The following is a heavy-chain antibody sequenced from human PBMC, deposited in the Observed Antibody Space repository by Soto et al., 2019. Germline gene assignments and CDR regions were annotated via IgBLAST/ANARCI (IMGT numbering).Heavy chain of an antibody. J-gene: IGHJ5*02. CDR1: GGSFSGYY. CDR2: INHSGST. Sequence: SETLSLTCAVYGGSFSGYYWSWIRQPPGKGLEWIGEINHSGSTNYNPSLKSRVTISVDTSKNQFSLKLSSVTAADTAVYYCAREITDCSSTSCYSGDWFDPWGQGTLVTVSS. D-gene: IGHD2-2*01. CDR3: AREITDCSSTSCYSGDWFDP. V-gene: IGHV4-34*01.